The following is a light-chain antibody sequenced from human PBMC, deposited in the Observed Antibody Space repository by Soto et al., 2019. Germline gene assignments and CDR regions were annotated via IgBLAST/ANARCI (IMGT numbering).Light chain of an antibody. CDR3: QQYESYSPWM. CDR1: HSINSF. V-gene: IGKV1-5*01. Sequence: DIQMTQSPSSLSASVGDRVTITCRASHSINSFLDWYQQRPGKAPKLLIYDAASLQSGVPSSFSGSGSGTEITLTISSLQPDDFATYYCQQYESYSPWMFGQGTKVDIK. CDR2: DAA. J-gene: IGKJ1*01.